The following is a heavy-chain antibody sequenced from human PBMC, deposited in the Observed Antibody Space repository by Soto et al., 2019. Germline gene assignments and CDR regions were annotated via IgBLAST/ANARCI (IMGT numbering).Heavy chain of an antibody. CDR3: ARGLGLFDYGGNSVAFDI. J-gene: IGHJ3*02. D-gene: IGHD4-17*01. V-gene: IGHV1-18*01. CDR2: ISAYNGNT. CDR1: GYTFTSYG. Sequence: QVQLVQSGAEVKKPGASVKVSCKASGYTFTSYGISWVRQAPGQGLEWMGWISAYNGNTNYAQKLQGRGTMTTDTSTSTAYMELRSLRSDDTAVYYCARGLGLFDYGGNSVAFDIWGQGTMVTVSS.